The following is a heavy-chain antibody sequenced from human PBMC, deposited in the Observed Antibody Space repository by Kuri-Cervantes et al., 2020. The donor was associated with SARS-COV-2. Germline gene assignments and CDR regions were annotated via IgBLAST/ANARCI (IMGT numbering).Heavy chain of an antibody. CDR1: GGTFSSYA. V-gene: IGHV1-69*05. D-gene: IGHD5-18*01. Sequence: SVKVSCKASGGTFSSYAISWVRQAPGQGLEWMGGINPIFGTANYAQKFQGRVTITTDESTSTAYMELSSLRSEDTAVYYCARAAMAIYYFDYWGQGTLVTVSS. CDR2: INPIFGTA. CDR3: ARAAMAIYYFDY. J-gene: IGHJ4*02.